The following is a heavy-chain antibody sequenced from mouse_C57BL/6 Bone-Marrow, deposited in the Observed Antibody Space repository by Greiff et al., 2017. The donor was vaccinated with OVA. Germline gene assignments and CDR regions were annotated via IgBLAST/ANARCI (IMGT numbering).Heavy chain of an antibody. J-gene: IGHJ1*03. V-gene: IGHV7-1*01. CDR1: GFTFSDFY. Sequence: EVQVVESGGSLVQSGRSLRLSCATSGFTFSDFYMEWVRQAPGKGLEWIAASRNKANDYTTEYSASVKGRFIVSRDTSQSILYLQMNALRAEDTAIYYCARDDYYWYFDVWGTGTTVTVSS. CDR3: ARDDYYWYFDV. CDR2: SRNKANDYTT.